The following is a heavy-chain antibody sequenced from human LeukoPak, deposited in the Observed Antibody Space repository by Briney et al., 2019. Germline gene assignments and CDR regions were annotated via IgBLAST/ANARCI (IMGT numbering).Heavy chain of an antibody. CDR2: INSGGNST. D-gene: IGHD2-2*01. Sequence: PGGSLRLSCAASGFSFSSYGMLWVRQAPGKGLEWVSAINSGGNSTYYADSVKGRFTISRDNSKNTLYLQMSSLKAEDTAVYYCARTRYCSGISCFYANWGQGTLVTVSS. J-gene: IGHJ4*02. V-gene: IGHV3-23*01. CDR3: ARTRYCSGISCFYAN. CDR1: GFSFSSYG.